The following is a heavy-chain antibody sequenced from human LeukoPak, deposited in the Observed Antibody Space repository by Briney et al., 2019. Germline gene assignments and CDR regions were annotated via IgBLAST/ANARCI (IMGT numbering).Heavy chain of an antibody. D-gene: IGHD5-18*01. Sequence: SETLSLTCAVYGGSFSGYYWSWIRQPPGKGLEWIGEINHSGSTNYNPSLKSRVTISVDTSKNQFSLKLSSVTAADTAVDYFARGGGYSYGRAQYRYYFDYWGQGTLDTVSS. CDR1: GGSFSGYY. CDR2: INHSGST. V-gene: IGHV4-34*01. CDR3: ARGGGYSYGRAQYRYYFDY. J-gene: IGHJ4*02.